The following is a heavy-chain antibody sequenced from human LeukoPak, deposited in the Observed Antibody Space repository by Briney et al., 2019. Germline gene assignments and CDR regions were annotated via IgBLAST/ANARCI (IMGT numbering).Heavy chain of an antibody. CDR1: GFTFSTYA. J-gene: IGHJ4*02. V-gene: IGHV3-23*01. D-gene: IGHD5-18*01. CDR2: ISTSGRST. Sequence: GALRLSCSASGFTFSTYAVSLVRQAPGKGLEWVSTISTSGRSTYYADSVKGRFTISRDNSKNTLSLQMNSLRAEDTAVYYCAKGIELWLTYFDHWGQGTLVTASS. CDR3: AKGIELWLTYFDH.